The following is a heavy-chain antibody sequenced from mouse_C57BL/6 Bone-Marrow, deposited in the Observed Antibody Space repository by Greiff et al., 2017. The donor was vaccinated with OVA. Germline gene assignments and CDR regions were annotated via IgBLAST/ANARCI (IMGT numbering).Heavy chain of an antibody. J-gene: IGHJ1*03. Sequence: EVKLVESGGGLVQPGGSMKLSCVASGFTFSNYWMNWVRQSPEKGLEWVAQIRLKSDNYATHYAESVKGRFTISRDDSKSSVYLQMNNLRAEDTGIYYCTATTPRYFDVWGTGTTVTVSS. D-gene: IGHD1-1*01. CDR2: IRLKSDNYAT. CDR3: TATTPRYFDV. CDR1: GFTFSNYW. V-gene: IGHV6-3*01.